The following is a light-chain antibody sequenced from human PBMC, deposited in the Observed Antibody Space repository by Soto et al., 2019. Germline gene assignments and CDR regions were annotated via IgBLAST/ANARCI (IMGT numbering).Light chain of an antibody. V-gene: IGKV1-17*01. Sequence: DNQMSQSPSSLSASVRNRVTITCRASQGIGSDLGWYQQKPGKAPKCLIYDASSLQSGVPSRFSGSGSGTEFTLTISSLPPEDFATYHCLQYNSYPWTFGQGTKVEIK. J-gene: IGKJ1*01. CDR2: DAS. CDR3: LQYNSYPWT. CDR1: QGIGSD.